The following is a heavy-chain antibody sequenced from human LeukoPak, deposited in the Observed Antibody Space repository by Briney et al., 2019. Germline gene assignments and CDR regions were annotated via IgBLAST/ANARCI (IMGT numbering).Heavy chain of an antibody. V-gene: IGHV3-7*01. D-gene: IGHD6-13*01. CDR1: GFTFSSYW. CDR2: IKQDGSEK. Sequence: PGGSLRLSCAASGFTFSSYWMSWVRQAPGKGLEWVANIKQDGSEKYYVDSVKGRFTISGDSAKNSLYLQMNSLRAEDTAVYYCARGCHSSGWYGARKCGWFDPWGQGTLVTVSS. CDR3: ARGCHSSGWYGARKCGWFDP. J-gene: IGHJ5*02.